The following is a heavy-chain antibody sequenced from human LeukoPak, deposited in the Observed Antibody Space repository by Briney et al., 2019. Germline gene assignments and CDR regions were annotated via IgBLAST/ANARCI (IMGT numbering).Heavy chain of an antibody. CDR3: ARNYGDWDY. CDR1: GFTLSSSW. Sequence: GGSLRLSCAASGFTLSSSWMTWARQAPGKGLEWVANIKEDGSEKYYVDSVKGRFTISRDNAESSLYLQMNSLRAEDTAVYYCARNYGDWDYWGQGTLVIVSS. V-gene: IGHV3-7*02. CDR2: IKEDGSEK. D-gene: IGHD4-17*01. J-gene: IGHJ4*02.